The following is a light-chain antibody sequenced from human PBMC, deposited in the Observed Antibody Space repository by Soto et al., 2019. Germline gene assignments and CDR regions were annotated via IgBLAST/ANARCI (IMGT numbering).Light chain of an antibody. CDR2: EVS. Sequence: QSALTQPPSAYGSPGQSVTISCAGTSSDVGAYKYVTWYQQHPGKAPKLMIYEVSKRPSGVPDRFSGSKSGNTASLTVSGLQAEDEADYYCSSYTGSNVVFGGGTKLTVL. CDR3: SSYTGSNVV. CDR1: SSDVGAYKY. J-gene: IGLJ2*01. V-gene: IGLV2-8*01.